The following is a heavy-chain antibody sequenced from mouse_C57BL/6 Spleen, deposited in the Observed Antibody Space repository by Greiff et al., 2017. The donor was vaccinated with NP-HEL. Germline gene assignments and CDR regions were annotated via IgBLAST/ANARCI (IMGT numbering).Heavy chain of an antibody. CDR3: AREDGYYLDY. D-gene: IGHD2-3*01. CDR2: IYPSDSET. Sequence: QLQQPGAELVRPGSSVKLSCKASGYTFTSYWMDWVKQRPGQGLEWIGNIYPSDSETHYNQKFKDKATLTVDKSSSTAYMQLSSLTSEDSAVYYCAREDGYYLDYWGQGTTLTVSS. J-gene: IGHJ2*01. CDR1: GYTFTSYW. V-gene: IGHV1-61*01.